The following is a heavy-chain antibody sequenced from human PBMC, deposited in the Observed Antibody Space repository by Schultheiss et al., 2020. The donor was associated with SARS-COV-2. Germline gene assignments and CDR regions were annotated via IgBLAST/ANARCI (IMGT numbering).Heavy chain of an antibody. CDR1: GFTVSSNY. J-gene: IGHJ6*02. CDR3: GKDQPPSMAETPGRGADYYYYYGMDV. V-gene: IGHV3-23*01. Sequence: GGSLRLSCAASGFTVSSNYMSWVRQAPGKGLEWVSAISGSGGSTYYADSVKGRFTISRDNAKNSLYLQMNSLRAEDTAVYYCGKDQPPSMAETPGRGADYYYYYGMDVWGQGTTVTVSS. D-gene: IGHD6-6*01. CDR2: ISGSGGST.